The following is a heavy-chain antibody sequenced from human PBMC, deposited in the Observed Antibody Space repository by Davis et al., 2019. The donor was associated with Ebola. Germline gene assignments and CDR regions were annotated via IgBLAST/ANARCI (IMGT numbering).Heavy chain of an antibody. D-gene: IGHD5-18*01. CDR2: MNPNSGNT. CDR3: VRAGYSYGYGFDF. V-gene: IGHV1-8*01. CDR1: GYTFISYD. J-gene: IGHJ4*02. Sequence: ASVKVSCKASGYTFISYDINWVRQATGQGLEWMGWMNPNSGNTGYAQKFQGRITVTRNTSISTAYMELSSLRSEDTAVYYCVRAGYSYGYGFDFWGQGTPVIVSS.